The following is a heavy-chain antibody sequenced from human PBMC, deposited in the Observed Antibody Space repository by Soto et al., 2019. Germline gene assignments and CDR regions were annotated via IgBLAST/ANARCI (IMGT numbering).Heavy chain of an antibody. D-gene: IGHD3-22*01. V-gene: IGHV4-30-2*01. CDR1: GGSLSSSAYS. CDR2: IYKRGST. Sequence: QMHLQESGSGLVKPSQTLSLTCAVSGGSLSSSAYSWSWIRQPPGKGLEWIGFIYKRGSTYYNPSLQSRATMSPDRPKNQFSLKLSSVTAADTAVYYCARELRFYDSDGSSWDDTFDIWGQGTMVTVSS. CDR3: ARELRFYDSDGSSWDDTFDI. J-gene: IGHJ3*02.